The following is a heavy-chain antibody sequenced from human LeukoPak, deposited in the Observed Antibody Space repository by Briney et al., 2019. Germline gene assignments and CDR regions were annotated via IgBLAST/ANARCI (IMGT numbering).Heavy chain of an antibody. CDR3: ATVMGDPAAGTFGWFDP. CDR2: IIPIFGTA. CDR1: GGTFISYA. D-gene: IGHD6-13*01. Sequence: ASVKVSCKASGGTFISYAISWVRQAPGQGLEWMGGIIPIFGTANYAQKFQGRVTITTDESTSTAYMELSSLRPEDTAVYYCATVMGDPAAGTFGWFDPWGQGTLVTVSS. J-gene: IGHJ5*02. V-gene: IGHV1-69*05.